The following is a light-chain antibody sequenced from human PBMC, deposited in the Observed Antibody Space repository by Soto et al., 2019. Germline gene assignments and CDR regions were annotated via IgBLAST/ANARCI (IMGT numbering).Light chain of an antibody. J-gene: IGKJ1*01. V-gene: IGKV3-15*01. CDR2: GAS. Sequence: EIVMTQAPDTLSLSPGERATLSCRASKAINNNVAWYQLKDGQVPRLLIYGASTRATGIPARFSGSGSGTEFTLTISSLQSEDFAVYYCQQYSIWRTFGQGTKVDIK. CDR3: QQYSIWRT. CDR1: KAINNN.